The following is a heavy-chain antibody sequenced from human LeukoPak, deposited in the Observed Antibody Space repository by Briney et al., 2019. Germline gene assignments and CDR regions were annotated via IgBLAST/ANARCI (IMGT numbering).Heavy chain of an antibody. CDR1: GGSISSSSYY. V-gene: IGHV4-39*01. D-gene: IGHD3-10*01. CDR3: ARSYGSGSSAGY. J-gene: IGHJ4*02. Sequence: SETLSLTCTVSGGSISSSSYYWGWIRQPPGKGLEWIGSIYYSGSTYYIPSLKSRVTISVDTSKNQFSLKLSSVTAADTAVYYCARSYGSGSSAGYWGQGTLVTVSS. CDR2: IYYSGST.